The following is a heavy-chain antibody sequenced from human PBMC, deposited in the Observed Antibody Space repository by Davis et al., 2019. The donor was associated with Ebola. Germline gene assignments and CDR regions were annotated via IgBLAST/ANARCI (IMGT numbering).Heavy chain of an antibody. CDR3: ARAITMIVVVIPGAFDI. CDR2: ISSSSSTI. Sequence: GGSLRLSCAASGFTFSSYSMNWVRQAPGKGLEWVSYISSSSSTIYYADSVKGRFTISRDNAKNSLYLQMNSLRAEDTAVYYCARAITMIVVVIPGAFDIWGQGTMVTVSS. D-gene: IGHD3-22*01. J-gene: IGHJ3*02. CDR1: GFTFSSYS. V-gene: IGHV3-48*04.